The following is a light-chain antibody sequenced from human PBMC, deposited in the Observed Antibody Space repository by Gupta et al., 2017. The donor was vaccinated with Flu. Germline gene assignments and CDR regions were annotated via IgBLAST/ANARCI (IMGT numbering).Light chain of an antibody. V-gene: IGKV3-15*01. CDR2: GVS. CDR1: QSVSTN. J-gene: IGKJ1*01. Sequence: VMTQSPATLSVSPGDRATLSCRASQSVSTNLAWYRKEPGQAPRLLIYGVSTRATGIPARLSGSGCGKEFTLTISSRQSEDFAVYYCQHENYCPWSFGQGTKVEIK. CDR3: QHENYCPWS.